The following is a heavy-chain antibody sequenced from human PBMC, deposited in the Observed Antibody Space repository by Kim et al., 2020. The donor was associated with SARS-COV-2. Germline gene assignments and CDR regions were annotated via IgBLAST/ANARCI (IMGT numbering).Heavy chain of an antibody. CDR3: ARGGTIGVYYYYYYMDV. J-gene: IGHJ6*03. D-gene: IGHD1-26*01. V-gene: IGHV4-59*08. CDR2: IYYSGST. CDR1: GGSISSYY. Sequence: SETLSLTCTVSGGSISSYYWSWIRQPPGKGLEWIGYIYYSGSTNYNPSLKSRDTISVDTSKNQFSLKLSSVTAADTAVYYCARGGTIGVYYYYYYMDVWGKGTTVTVSS.